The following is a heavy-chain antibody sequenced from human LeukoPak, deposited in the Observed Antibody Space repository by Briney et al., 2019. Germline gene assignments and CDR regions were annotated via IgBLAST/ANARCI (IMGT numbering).Heavy chain of an antibody. CDR3: ARGGYDFWSGPNWFDP. Sequence: SVKVSCKASGGTFSSYAISWVRQAPGQGLEWMGRIIPIFGTANYAQKFQGRVTITTDESTSTAYMELSSLRSEDTAVYYCARGGYDFWSGPNWFDPWGQGTLITVSS. D-gene: IGHD3-3*01. V-gene: IGHV1-69*05. J-gene: IGHJ5*02. CDR2: IIPIFGTA. CDR1: GGTFSSYA.